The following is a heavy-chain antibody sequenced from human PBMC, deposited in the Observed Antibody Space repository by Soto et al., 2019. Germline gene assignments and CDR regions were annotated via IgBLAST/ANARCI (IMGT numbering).Heavy chain of an antibody. CDR1: GYTFTSYG. CDR3: ARDYGDYFLFTLHY. V-gene: IGHV1-18*01. J-gene: IGHJ4*02. Sequence: QVQLVQSGAEVKKPGASVKVSCKASGYTFTSYGISWVRQAPGQGLEWMGWISANNGNTNYAQKLQGRVTMTTDTSTSTAYMELRSLRSDATAVSYCARDYGDYFLFTLHYWGQGTLVTVSS. D-gene: IGHD4-17*01. CDR2: ISANNGNT.